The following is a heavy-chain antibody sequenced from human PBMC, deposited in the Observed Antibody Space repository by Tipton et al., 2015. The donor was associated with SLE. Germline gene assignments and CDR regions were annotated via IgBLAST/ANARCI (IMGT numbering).Heavy chain of an antibody. D-gene: IGHD6-13*01. V-gene: IGHV1-18*01. CDR1: GYTFTSYG. CDR3: AREGIAAAGTLDAFDI. Sequence: QVQLVQSGAEVRKPGSSVKVSCKASGYTFTSYGISWVRQAPGQGLAWMGWINPGNGNTNFAQNLQGRVIMTADTSTSTAYMELRSLRSDDTAVYYCAREGIAAAGTLDAFDIWGQGTVVTVSS. J-gene: IGHJ3*02. CDR2: INPGNGNT.